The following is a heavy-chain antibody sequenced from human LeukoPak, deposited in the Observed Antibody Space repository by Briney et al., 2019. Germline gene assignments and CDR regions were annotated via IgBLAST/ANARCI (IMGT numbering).Heavy chain of an antibody. CDR1: GVSISSSSYY. V-gene: IGHV4-39*01. D-gene: IGHD4-23*01. Sequence: SETPSLTCTVSGVSISSSSYYWGWIRQPPGKGLEWIGSIYYSGSTYYNPSLKSRVTISVDTSKNQFSLKLSSVTAADTAVFYCARSRHTTVVTEPFEYWGQGTLVTVSS. CDR2: IYYSGST. CDR3: ARSRHTTVVTEPFEY. J-gene: IGHJ4*02.